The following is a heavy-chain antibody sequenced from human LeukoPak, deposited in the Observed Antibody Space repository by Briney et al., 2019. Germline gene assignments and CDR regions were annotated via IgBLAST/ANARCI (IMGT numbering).Heavy chain of an antibody. J-gene: IGHJ4*02. D-gene: IGHD3-10*01. V-gene: IGHV3-30-3*01. CDR2: ISYNGSNK. CDR3: ARAYYGSGPDY. CDR1: GLTFSRYA. Sequence: GGSLRLSCAASGLTFSRYAMHWVRQAPGKGLEWVAVISYNGSNKYYADSVKGRFTISRDNSKNTLYLQMNSLRAEDTAVYYCARAYYGSGPDYWGQGTLVTVSS.